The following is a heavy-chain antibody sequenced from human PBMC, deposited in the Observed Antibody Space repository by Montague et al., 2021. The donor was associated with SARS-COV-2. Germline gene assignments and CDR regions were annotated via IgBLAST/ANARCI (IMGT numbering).Heavy chain of an antibody. J-gene: IGHJ6*02. CDR1: GDSITDDD. CDR3: ARYYERSLDV. D-gene: IGHD3-22*01. Sequence: SETLSLTCTVSGDSITDDDWSWIRQPPGKELEWIVNIFKNGKTDYNPSLRSRVITSVDASKSQFSLKVTSVTAADTAVYYCARYYERSLDVWGQGTTVTVSS. CDR2: IFKNGKT. V-gene: IGHV4-59*08.